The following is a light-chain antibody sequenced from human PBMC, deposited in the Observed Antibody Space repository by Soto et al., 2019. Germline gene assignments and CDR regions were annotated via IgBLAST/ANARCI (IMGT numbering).Light chain of an antibody. CDR3: QQYGDSPVT. CDR2: DSS. J-gene: IGKJ1*01. V-gene: IGKV3-20*01. CDR1: RSVGLY. Sequence: VLSLSPATLASPSGERANLFCRASRSVGLYLAWYQQKPGQAPSLLIYDSSIRATGVPARFSGSGSGTDFSLTISRLEPEDFAVYYCQQYGDSPVTFGQGTKVDIK.